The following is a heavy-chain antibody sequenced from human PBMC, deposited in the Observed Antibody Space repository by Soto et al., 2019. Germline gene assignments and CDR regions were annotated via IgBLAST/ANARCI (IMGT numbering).Heavy chain of an antibody. J-gene: IGHJ6*02. V-gene: IGHV3-30-3*01. D-gene: IGHD3-22*01. Sequence: GGSLRLSCAAAGFTFSSYAMYWVRQAPGKGLEWVAVISYDGSNKYYADSVKGRFTISRDNSKSTLYLQMNSLRAEDTAVYYCARVLDSSDYYFYYYAMDVWGQGTTVIVS. CDR2: ISYDGSNK. CDR1: GFTFSSYA. CDR3: ARVLDSSDYYFYYYAMDV.